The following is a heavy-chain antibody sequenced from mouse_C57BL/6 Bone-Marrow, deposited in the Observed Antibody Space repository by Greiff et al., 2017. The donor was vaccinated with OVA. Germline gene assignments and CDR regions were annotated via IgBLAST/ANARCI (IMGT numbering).Heavy chain of an antibody. Sequence: EVKLVESGGGLVQPKGSLKLSCAASGFSFNTYAMNWVRQAPGKGLEWVARIRSKSNNYATYYADSVKDRFTISRDDSESMLYLQMNNLKTEDTAMYYCVRHSTPWFAYWGQGTLVTVSA. CDR3: VRHSTPWFAY. CDR1: GFSFNTYA. J-gene: IGHJ3*01. CDR2: IRSKSNNYAT. V-gene: IGHV10-1*01.